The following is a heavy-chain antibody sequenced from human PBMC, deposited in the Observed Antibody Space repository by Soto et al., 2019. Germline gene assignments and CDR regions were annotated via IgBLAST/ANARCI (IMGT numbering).Heavy chain of an antibody. D-gene: IGHD5-18*01. CDR1: GYSFTSYW. Sequence: GESLKISCKGSGYSFTSYWIGWVRQMPGKGLEWMGIIYPGDSDTRYSPSFQGQVTISADKSISTAYLQWSSLRAEDTAVYYCARDRYSYGSYYYYGMDVWGQGTTVTVSS. J-gene: IGHJ6*02. CDR2: IYPGDSDT. CDR3: ARDRYSYGSYYYYGMDV. V-gene: IGHV5-51*01.